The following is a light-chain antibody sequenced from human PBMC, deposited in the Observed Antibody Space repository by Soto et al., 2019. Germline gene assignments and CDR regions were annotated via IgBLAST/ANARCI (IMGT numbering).Light chain of an antibody. CDR2: GAS. J-gene: IGKJ1*01. CDR1: QTITGSY. V-gene: IGKV3-20*01. Sequence: EIVLTQSPGILSLSPGERATLSCRASQTITGSYLAWYQQKPGQAPRLLIYGASITATGIPDRFSGSGSGTDFTLTSSRVEPKDIAVYYCQQYGSSPRTFGQGTKVESK. CDR3: QQYGSSPRT.